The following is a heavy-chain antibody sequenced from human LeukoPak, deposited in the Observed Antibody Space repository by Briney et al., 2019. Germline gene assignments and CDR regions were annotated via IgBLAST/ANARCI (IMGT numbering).Heavy chain of an antibody. V-gene: IGHV1-18*01. J-gene: IGHJ5*02. CDR2: ISTYNGNT. Sequence: ASVKVSCKASGYTFTKYGLGWVRQAPGQGLEWMGWISTYNGNTNYAQKLQGRVTMTTDTSTSTAYMELRSLRSDDTAVYYCARLFYYDFWSGSEFDPWGQGTLVTVSS. CDR1: GYTFTKYG. CDR3: ARLFYYDFWSGSEFDP. D-gene: IGHD3-3*01.